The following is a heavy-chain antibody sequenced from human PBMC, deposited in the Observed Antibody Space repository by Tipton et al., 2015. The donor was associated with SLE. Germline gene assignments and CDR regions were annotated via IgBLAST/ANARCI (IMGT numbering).Heavy chain of an antibody. V-gene: IGHV4-31*03. CDR1: SGSVSSGAYY. Sequence: TLSLTCTVSSGSVSSGAYYWSWIRQHPGKGLEWIGYVFSSGTTYYNPSLKGRLSLSLDTSQNQLSLKLSSVTSADTAVYYCARYFYDSSGVCLFDFRGQGTLVTVSS. CDR2: VFSSGTT. J-gene: IGHJ4*02. D-gene: IGHD3-22*01. CDR3: ARYFYDSSGVCLFDF.